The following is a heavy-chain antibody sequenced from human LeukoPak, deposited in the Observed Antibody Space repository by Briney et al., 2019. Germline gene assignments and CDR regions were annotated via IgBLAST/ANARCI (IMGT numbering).Heavy chain of an antibody. CDR1: GYTFTNYG. D-gene: IGHD2-15*01. CDR3: ARNKCSGGSCPTYGALDI. V-gene: IGHV1-18*01. J-gene: IGHJ3*02. CDR2: ISGYNGYT. Sequence: ASVKVSCKASGYTFTNYGVSWVRQAPGQGLEWMGWISGYNGYTNYAQKFQFRVTMTTDTSTSTAYMELRSLRSEDTAVYYCARNKCSGGSCPTYGALDIWGQGTLVTDSS.